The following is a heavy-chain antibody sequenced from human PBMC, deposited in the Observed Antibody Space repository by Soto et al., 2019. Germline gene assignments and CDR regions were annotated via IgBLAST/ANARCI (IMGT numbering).Heavy chain of an antibody. CDR2: INQSGFT. V-gene: IGHV4-34*01. D-gene: IGHD6-13*01. J-gene: IGHJ4*02. Sequence: QVQLQQWGAGLLKPAETLSLTCAVYGGSFSGYYWTWIRQPPGKGLEWIGEINQSGFTNYNPSLESRVTMSVDTSKHQFSLRLSSVTAADTAVYYCARLPFDRSSWTNPRYFDYWGQGTLVTVSS. CDR3: ARLPFDRSSWTNPRYFDY. CDR1: GGSFSGYY.